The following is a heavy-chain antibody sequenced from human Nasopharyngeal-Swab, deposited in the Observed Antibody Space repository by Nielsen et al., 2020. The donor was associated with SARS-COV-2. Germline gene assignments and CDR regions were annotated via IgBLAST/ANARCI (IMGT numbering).Heavy chain of an antibody. CDR1: RGTFSSYA. Sequence: SVKVSCKASRGTFSSYAISWVRQAPGQGLEWMGGIIPIFGTANYAQKFQGRVTITADASTSTAYMELSSLRSEDPAVYYCARGGRNWNDYYYYGMDVWGQGTTVTVSS. D-gene: IGHD1-1*01. J-gene: IGHJ6*02. CDR3: ARGGRNWNDYYYYGMDV. CDR2: IIPIFGTA. V-gene: IGHV1-69*13.